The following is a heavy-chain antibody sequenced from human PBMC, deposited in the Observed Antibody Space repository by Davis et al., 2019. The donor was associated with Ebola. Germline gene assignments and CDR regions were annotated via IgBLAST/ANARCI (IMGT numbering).Heavy chain of an antibody. Sequence: GGSLRLSCGASGFSFGSYGMHWVRQAPGKGLEWVAVIWYDGSNKYYADSVKGRFTISRDNSKDTLYLQMRSLRTEDTAVYYCVKDRFTVVVVHGGFDYWGQGTLVTVSS. CDR1: GFSFGSYG. V-gene: IGHV3-30*02. CDR2: IWYDGSNK. CDR3: VKDRFTVVVVHGGFDY. D-gene: IGHD2-15*01. J-gene: IGHJ4*02.